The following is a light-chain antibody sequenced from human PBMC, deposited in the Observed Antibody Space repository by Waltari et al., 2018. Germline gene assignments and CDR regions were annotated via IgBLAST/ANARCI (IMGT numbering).Light chain of an antibody. CDR1: QSISSW. J-gene: IGKJ1*01. Sequence: DIQMTQSPHTLPASVGDRPAITCRASQSISSWLAWYQQKPGKAPKLLIYKASSLESGVPSRFSGSGSGTEFTLTISSLQPDDFATYYCQQYNSYSTFGQGTKVEI. CDR2: KAS. V-gene: IGKV1-5*03. CDR3: QQYNSYST.